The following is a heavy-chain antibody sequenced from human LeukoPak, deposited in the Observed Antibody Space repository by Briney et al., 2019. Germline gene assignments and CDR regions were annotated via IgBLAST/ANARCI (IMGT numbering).Heavy chain of an antibody. CDR2: VNPNTGGT. CDR3: ARDFYGGTCSLGY. J-gene: IGHJ4*02. Sequence: ASMKLSCKASGFACTGYHFHWGRQAPGPGLGWMGWVNPNTGGTKYAKMCQGRVAMSWVTTSSTAYSEMSRLTSDDTAVYYCARDFYGGTCSLGYWGQGTLVTVSS. D-gene: IGHD4-23*01. CDR1: GFACTGYH. V-gene: IGHV1-2*02.